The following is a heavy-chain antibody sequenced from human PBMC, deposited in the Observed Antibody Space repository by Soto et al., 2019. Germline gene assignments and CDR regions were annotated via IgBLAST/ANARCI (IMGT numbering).Heavy chain of an antibody. CDR1: GFTFSSFH. V-gene: IGHV3-21*01. Sequence: GGSLRLSCAASGFTFSSFHMNWVRQAPGEGLEWVSSISRNGNYIYYADSVKGRFTISRDNAENSLSLQMNSLEAEDTAVYYCARVFGVSSRPRGYYYYYMDVWGKGTTVTVSS. D-gene: IGHD3-3*01. J-gene: IGHJ6*03. CDR3: ARVFGVSSRPRGYYYYYMDV. CDR2: ISRNGNYI.